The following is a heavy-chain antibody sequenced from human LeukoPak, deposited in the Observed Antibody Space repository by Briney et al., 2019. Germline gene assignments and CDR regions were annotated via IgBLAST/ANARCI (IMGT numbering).Heavy chain of an antibody. V-gene: IGHV1-18*01. CDR3: ARETGDYYDSSGYFDY. CDR1: GYTFTSYG. Sequence: ASVTVSCKASGYTFTSYGISWVRQAPGQGLEWMGWISAYNGNTNYAQKLQGRVTMTTDTSTSTAYMELRSLRSDDTAVYYCARETGDYYDSSGYFDYWGQGTLVTVSS. CDR2: ISAYNGNT. J-gene: IGHJ4*02. D-gene: IGHD3-22*01.